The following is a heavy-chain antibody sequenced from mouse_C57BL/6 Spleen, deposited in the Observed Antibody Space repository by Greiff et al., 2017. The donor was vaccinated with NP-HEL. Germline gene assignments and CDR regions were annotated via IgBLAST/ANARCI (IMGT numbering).Heavy chain of an antibody. CDR3: ARAGAIYYAMDY. CDR1: GYTFTSYW. Sequence: VQLQQPGAELVMPGASVKLSCKASGYTFTSYWMHWVKQRPGQGLEWIGEIDPSGSYTNYNQKFKGKSTLTVDKSSSTAYMQLSSLTSEDSAVYYCARAGAIYYAMDYWGQGTSVTVSS. J-gene: IGHJ4*01. CDR2: IDPSGSYT. V-gene: IGHV1-69*01.